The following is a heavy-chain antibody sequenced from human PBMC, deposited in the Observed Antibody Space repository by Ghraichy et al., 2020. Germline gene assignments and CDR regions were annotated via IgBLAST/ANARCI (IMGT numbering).Heavy chain of an antibody. CDR3: AIKKSAGDYDYLDY. CDR1: GGSISSYY. V-gene: IGHV4-59*01. J-gene: IGHJ4*02. D-gene: IGHD5-12*01. CDR2: FYYSGST. Sequence: SETLSLTCTVSGGSISSYYWSWIRQPPGKGLEWIGYFYYSGSTNYNPSLKSRVTISVDTSKNQFSLKLSSVTAADTAVYYCAIKKSAGDYDYLDYWGQGTLVTVSS.